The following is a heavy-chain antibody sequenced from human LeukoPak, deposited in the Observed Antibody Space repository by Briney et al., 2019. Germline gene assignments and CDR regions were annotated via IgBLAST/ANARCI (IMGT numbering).Heavy chain of an antibody. V-gene: IGHV1-69*05. CDR3: ARDNCSSTSCYLTY. CDR2: IIPIFGTA. Sequence: ASVKVSCKASGGTFSSYAISWVRQAPGQGLEWMGGIIPIFGTANYAQKFQGRVTITTDESTSTAYMELSSLRSEDTAVYYCARDNCSSTSCYLTYWGQGTLVTVSS. J-gene: IGHJ4*02. CDR1: GGTFSSYA. D-gene: IGHD2-2*01.